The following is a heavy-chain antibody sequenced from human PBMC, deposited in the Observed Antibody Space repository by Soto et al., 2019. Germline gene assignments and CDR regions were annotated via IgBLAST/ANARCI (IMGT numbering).Heavy chain of an antibody. CDR3: ARGRGYVYGYSFYGMDV. V-gene: IGHV4-34*01. Sequence: PSETLSLTCGVYRGSFSGFYWTWVRQTPGKGLEWIGEINHSGSTNYNPSLKNRVTISVDRSTNYFSLRMTSVTAADAAVYYCARGRGYVYGYSFYGMDVWGQGTTVTVSS. CDR1: RGSFSGFY. CDR2: INHSGST. D-gene: IGHD5-18*01. J-gene: IGHJ6*02.